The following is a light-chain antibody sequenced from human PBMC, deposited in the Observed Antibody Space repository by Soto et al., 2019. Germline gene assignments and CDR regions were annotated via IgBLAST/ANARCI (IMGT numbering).Light chain of an antibody. CDR3: QQGT. V-gene: IGKV1-5*01. Sequence: EIAVSQSPSTLSASVGDRVTITCRASQSISSWLAWYQQKPGKAPKLLIYDASSLESGVPSRFSGSGSGTEFTLTISSLQPDDFATYYCQQGTFGQGTKV. CDR1: QSISSW. CDR2: DAS. J-gene: IGKJ1*01.